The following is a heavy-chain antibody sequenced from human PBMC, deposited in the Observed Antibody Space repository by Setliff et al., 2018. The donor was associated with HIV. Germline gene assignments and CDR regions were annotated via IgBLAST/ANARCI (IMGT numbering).Heavy chain of an antibody. D-gene: IGHD4-17*01. Sequence: SETLSLTCTVSGGSITGHYWSWIRQPPGKGLEWIGYIHYSGSSNYNPSLKSRVSISLDTSKKQVSLKLNSVTAADTAVYYCARSSTAGFDYWGQGKLVTVSS. CDR2: IHYSGSS. CDR3: ARSSTAGFDY. CDR1: GGSITGHY. V-gene: IGHV4-59*11. J-gene: IGHJ4*02.